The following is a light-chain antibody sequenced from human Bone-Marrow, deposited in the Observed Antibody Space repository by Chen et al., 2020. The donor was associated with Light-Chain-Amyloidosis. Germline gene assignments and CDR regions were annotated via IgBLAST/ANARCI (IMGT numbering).Light chain of an antibody. CDR1: QSVNNY. CDR2: DAS. CDR3: QQRNSWPPEFS. Sequence: EIVLTQSPDTLSFSPGERATPSCRASQSVNNYLAWYQHKPGQAPRLLIYDASPRATGNPARSGGRGSGTDFTLTISSLEPEDFAVYYCQQRNSWPPEFSFGQGTKLEI. V-gene: IGKV3-11*01. J-gene: IGKJ2*03.